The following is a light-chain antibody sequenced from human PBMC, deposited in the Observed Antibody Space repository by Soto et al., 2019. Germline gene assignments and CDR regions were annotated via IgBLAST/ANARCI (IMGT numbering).Light chain of an antibody. CDR2: DAS. CDR3: QQYGTYLWT. Sequence: DIHMTPSLWDRVAFIAGTITITWRASQSISSWLAWFQQKPGKAPKLLMYDASSLESGVPSRFSGSGSGTEFTLTISSLQPDDFATYYCQQYGTYLWTFGQGTKVDIK. J-gene: IGKJ1*01. V-gene: IGKV1-5*01. CDR1: QSISSW.